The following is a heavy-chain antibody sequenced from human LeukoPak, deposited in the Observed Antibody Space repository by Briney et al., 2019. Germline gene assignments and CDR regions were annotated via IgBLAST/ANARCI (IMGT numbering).Heavy chain of an antibody. V-gene: IGHV4-34*01. D-gene: IGHD6-19*01. CDR1: GGSFSGYY. CDR3: ASGMYSSGFPLGY. CDR2: INHSGST. J-gene: IGHJ4*02. Sequence: SETLSLTCAVYGGSFSGYYWSWIRQPPGKGLEWIGEINHSGSTNYNPSLKSRVTISVDTSKNQFSLKLSSVTAADTAVYYCASGMYSSGFPLGYSGQGTLVTVSS.